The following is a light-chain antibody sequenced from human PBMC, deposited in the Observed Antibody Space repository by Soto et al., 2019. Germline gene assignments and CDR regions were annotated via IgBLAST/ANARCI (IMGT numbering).Light chain of an antibody. Sequence: QSVLAQPASVSGSPGQSITISCTVTSSDIGGYIYVSWYQQHPGKAPKLMIYEGSKRPSGVSNRFSGSKSGNTASLTISGLQAEDEADYYCSSFSSSTTLYVFGTGTKVTVL. V-gene: IGLV2-14*01. CDR3: SSFSSSTTLYV. CDR2: EGS. J-gene: IGLJ1*01. CDR1: SSDIGGYIY.